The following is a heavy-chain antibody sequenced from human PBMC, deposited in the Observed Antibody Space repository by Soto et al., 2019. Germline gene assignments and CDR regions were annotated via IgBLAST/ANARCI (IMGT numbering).Heavy chain of an antibody. Sequence: GGSLRLSCAASGFTFRSYGMHWVRQAPGKGLEWVAVISYDGSNKYYADSVKGRFTISRDNSKNTLYLQMNSLRAEDTAVYYCAKDRSAAGTAFVNYWGQGTLVTVSS. CDR1: GFTFRSYG. J-gene: IGHJ4*02. V-gene: IGHV3-30*18. CDR2: ISYDGSNK. CDR3: AKDRSAAGTAFVNY. D-gene: IGHD6-13*01.